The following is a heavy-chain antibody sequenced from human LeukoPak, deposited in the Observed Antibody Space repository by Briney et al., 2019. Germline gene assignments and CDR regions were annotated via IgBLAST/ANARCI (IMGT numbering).Heavy chain of an antibody. J-gene: IGHJ4*02. Sequence: SQTLSLTCTVSGGSITSGGHCWTWLRHLPGKGLEWIGFIFYSDTTYYTPSIKRRDTISVDTSKHQFSRMLTSVTAAQSAVYFCASRSAPGETGYFDYWGQGTLVTVSS. CDR3: ASRSAPGETGYFDY. D-gene: IGHD2-21*01. CDR2: IFYSDTT. V-gene: IGHV4-31*03. CDR1: GGSITSGGHC.